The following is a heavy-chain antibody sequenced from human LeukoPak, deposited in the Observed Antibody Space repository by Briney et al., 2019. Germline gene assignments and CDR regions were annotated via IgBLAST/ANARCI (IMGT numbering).Heavy chain of an antibody. Sequence: SETLSLTCTVSGDSISSSSYYWGWIRQPPGKGLEWIASIYYSGSTYYNPSLKSRVTISVDTSKNQFSLKLSSVTAADTAVYYCARGVGRFGELRYAYWGQGTLVTVSS. CDR1: GDSISSSSYY. J-gene: IGHJ4*02. CDR2: IYYSGST. V-gene: IGHV4-39*01. CDR3: ARGVGRFGELRYAY. D-gene: IGHD3-10*01.